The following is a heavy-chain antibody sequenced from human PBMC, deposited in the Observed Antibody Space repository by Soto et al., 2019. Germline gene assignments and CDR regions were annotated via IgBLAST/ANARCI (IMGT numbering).Heavy chain of an antibody. Sequence: QVQLVESGGGVVQPGRSLRLSCAASGFTFSSYGMHWVRQAPGKGLEWVAVIWYDGSNKYYADSVKGRFTISRDNSKNTLYLQMNSLRAEDTAVYYCARDRCGGLLLVPFYYYGMDVWGQGTTVTVSS. V-gene: IGHV3-33*01. CDR2: IWYDGSNK. J-gene: IGHJ6*02. D-gene: IGHD2-15*01. CDR1: GFTFSSYG. CDR3: ARDRCGGLLLVPFYYYGMDV.